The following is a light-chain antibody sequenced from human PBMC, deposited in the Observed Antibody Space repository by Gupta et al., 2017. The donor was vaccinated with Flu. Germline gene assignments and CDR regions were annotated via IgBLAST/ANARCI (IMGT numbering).Light chain of an antibody. J-gene: IGKJ2*03. CDR2: DAS. CDR3: QRYGRRHGYS. Sequence: VLTQSPDTVSLSPGEGATLSCRASQSVSSQFLAWYQQKPGQAPRLLIYDASSRASGIPDRFAGSGFGKDFTLTISRREPEDFAVYYCQRYGRRHGYSFGQGTKMEIK. V-gene: IGKV3-20*01. CDR1: QSVSSQF.